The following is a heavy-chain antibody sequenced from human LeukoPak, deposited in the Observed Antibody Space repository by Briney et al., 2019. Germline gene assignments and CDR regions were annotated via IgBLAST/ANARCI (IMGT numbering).Heavy chain of an antibody. J-gene: IGHJ4*02. CDR2: IWYDGSNI. D-gene: IGHD2-15*01. CDR1: GFTFSSYG. CDR3: AGPTCLRGGYCSTNF. V-gene: IGHV3-33*01. Sequence: GGSLRLSCAASGFTFSSYGMHWVRQAPGKGLEWLAVIWYDGSNIYYADSVKGRFAISRDNSKNTLYLQMNSLRAEDTAVYYCAGPTCLRGGYCSTNFWGQGTLVTVSS.